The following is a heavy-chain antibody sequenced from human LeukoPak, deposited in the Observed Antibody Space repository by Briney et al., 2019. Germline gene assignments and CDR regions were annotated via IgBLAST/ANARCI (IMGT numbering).Heavy chain of an antibody. D-gene: IGHD6-6*01. CDR2: INHSGST. J-gene: IGHJ5*02. CDR1: GGSFSGYY. CDR3: ARGAKSIAARRRFDP. Sequence: PSETLSLTCAVYGGSFSGYYWSWIRQPPGEGLEWIGEINHSGSTNYNPSLKSRVTISVDTSKNQFSLKLSSVTAADTAVYYCARGAKSIAARRRFDPWGQGTLVTVSS. V-gene: IGHV4-34*01.